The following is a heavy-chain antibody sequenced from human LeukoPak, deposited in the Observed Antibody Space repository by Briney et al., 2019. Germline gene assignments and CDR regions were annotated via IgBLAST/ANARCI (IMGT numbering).Heavy chain of an antibody. CDR3: ARDLLAMVTY. CDR1: GFTVSSNY. CDR2: IYSGGST. D-gene: IGHD5-18*01. J-gene: IGHJ4*02. V-gene: IGHV3-53*01. Sequence: GGSLRLSCAASGFTVSSNYMSWVRQAPGKGLEWVSVIYSGGSTYYGDSVKGRFTISRDNSKNTLYLQMNSLRAEDTAVYFCARDLLAMVTYWGQGTLVTVSS.